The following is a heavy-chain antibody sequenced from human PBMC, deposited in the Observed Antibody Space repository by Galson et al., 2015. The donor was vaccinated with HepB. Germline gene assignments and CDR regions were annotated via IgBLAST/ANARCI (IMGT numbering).Heavy chain of an antibody. Sequence: SLRLSCAASGFTFSSYGMHWVRQAPGKGLEWVAIIYYDGSNKYYADSVKGRFTISRDNSKNTLYLQVSSLRAEDTAVYYCARAYGSGTLMYYFDNWGQGTLVTVSS. CDR3: ARAYGSGTLMYYFDN. V-gene: IGHV3-33*01. J-gene: IGHJ4*02. CDR2: IYYDGSNK. D-gene: IGHD3-10*01. CDR1: GFTFSSYG.